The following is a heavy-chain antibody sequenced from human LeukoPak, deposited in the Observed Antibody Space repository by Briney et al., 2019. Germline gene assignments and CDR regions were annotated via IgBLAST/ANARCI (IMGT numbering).Heavy chain of an antibody. D-gene: IGHD3-9*01. CDR3: ARDRLHYDSLTGNPAD. Sequence: GGSETLLCADSGFPVSSSYKRWVRQAPGKGLEWVSVIYSGGSTHYADSVKGRFTISRDNSKNTLYLQMNSLRAEDTAVYYCARDRLHYDSLTGNPADWGQGTLVTVSS. CDR2: IYSGGST. V-gene: IGHV3-66*01. CDR1: GFPVSSSY. J-gene: IGHJ4*02.